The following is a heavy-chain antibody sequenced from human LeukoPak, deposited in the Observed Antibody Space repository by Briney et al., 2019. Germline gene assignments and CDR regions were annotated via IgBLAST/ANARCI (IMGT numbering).Heavy chain of an antibody. D-gene: IGHD2-2*01. CDR1: GGSFSGYY. CDR3: ARGWSRQSRCSSTSCYRNWFDP. CDR2: INHSGST. V-gene: IGHV4-34*01. Sequence: PSETLSLTCAVYGGSFSGYYWSWIRQPPGKGLEWIGEINHSGSTNYNPSLKSRVTISVDTSKNQFSLKLSSVTAADTAVYYCARGWSRQSRCSSTSCYRNWFDPWGQGTLVTVSS. J-gene: IGHJ5*02.